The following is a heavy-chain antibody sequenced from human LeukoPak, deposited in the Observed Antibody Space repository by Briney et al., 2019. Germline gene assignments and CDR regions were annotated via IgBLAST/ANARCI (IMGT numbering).Heavy chain of an antibody. CDR2: INHSGST. J-gene: IGHJ4*02. CDR1: GGSISSSSYY. D-gene: IGHD6-13*01. V-gene: IGHV4-39*07. Sequence: SETLSLTCTVSGGSISSSSYYWSWIRQPPGKGLEWIGEINHSGSTNYNPSLKSRVTISVDTSKNQFSLKLSSVTAADTAVYYCARGKAGSWRGKHFDYWGQGTLVTVSS. CDR3: ARGKAGSWRGKHFDY.